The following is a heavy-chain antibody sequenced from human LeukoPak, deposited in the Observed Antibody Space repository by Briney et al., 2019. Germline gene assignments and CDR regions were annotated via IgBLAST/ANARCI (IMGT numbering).Heavy chain of an antibody. CDR1: GFTFSSYG. CDR2: IRYDGSNK. D-gene: IGHD6-13*01. Sequence: GGSLRLSCAASGFTFSSYGMHWVRQAPGKGLEWVAFIRYDGSNKYYADSVKGRFTISRDNSKNTLYLQMNSLRAEDTAVYYCAPRGYSSSLNYYYYYMDVWGKGTTVIVSS. V-gene: IGHV3-30*02. J-gene: IGHJ6*03. CDR3: APRGYSSSLNYYYYYMDV.